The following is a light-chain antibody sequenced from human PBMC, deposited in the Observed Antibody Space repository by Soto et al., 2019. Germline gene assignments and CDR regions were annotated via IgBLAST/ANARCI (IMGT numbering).Light chain of an antibody. Sequence: EIVMTQSPATLSVSPGEGASLSCRASQSVRSNLAWYQQKPGQAPRLLIFGASTRATGIPARFSGSGSGTEFTLTISSLQSEDFAVYYCQQYNSYPWTFGQGTKVEIK. J-gene: IGKJ1*01. CDR1: QSVRSN. CDR3: QQYNSYPWT. V-gene: IGKV3-15*01. CDR2: GAS.